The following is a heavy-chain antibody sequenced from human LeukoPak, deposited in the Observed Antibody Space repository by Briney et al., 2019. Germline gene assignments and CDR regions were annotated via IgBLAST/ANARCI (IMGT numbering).Heavy chain of an antibody. CDR1: GFNLNSRW. CDR2: IKEDGSEK. Sequence: PGGSLRLSCVASGFNLNSRWMDWVRQAPGKGLEWVANIKEDGSEKNYADSVKGRFSISRDNAENSLYLQMNGLRVEDTAVYYCAREYWYFDLWGRGTLVTVSS. J-gene: IGHJ2*01. CDR3: AREYWYFDL. V-gene: IGHV3-7*01.